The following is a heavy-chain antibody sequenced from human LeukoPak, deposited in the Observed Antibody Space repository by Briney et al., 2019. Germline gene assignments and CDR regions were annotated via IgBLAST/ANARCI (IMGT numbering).Heavy chain of an antibody. J-gene: IGHJ4*02. V-gene: IGHV4-59*01. CDR3: ARGLCYGDSLY. CDR2: IYYSGST. CDR1: GGSISSYY. Sequence: SETLSLTCTVSGGSISSYYWSWIRQPPGKGLEWIGYIYYSGSTNYNPSLKSRVTISVDTSKNQFSLKLSSVTAADTAVYYCARGLCYGDSLYWGQGTLVTVSS. D-gene: IGHD4-17*01.